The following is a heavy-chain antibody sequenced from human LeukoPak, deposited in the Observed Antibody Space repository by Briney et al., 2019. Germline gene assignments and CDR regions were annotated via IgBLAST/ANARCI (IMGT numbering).Heavy chain of an antibody. CDR3: ARDKMEYYDILTGYYDRAFDI. D-gene: IGHD3-9*01. J-gene: IGHJ3*02. Sequence: ASVKVSCKASGYTFTSYGISWVRQAPGQGLEWMGWISAYNGNTNYAQKLQGRVTMTTDTSTSTAYMELRSLRSDDTAVYYCARDKMEYYDILTGYYDRAFDIWGQGTMVTVSS. CDR1: GYTFTSYG. CDR2: ISAYNGNT. V-gene: IGHV1-18*01.